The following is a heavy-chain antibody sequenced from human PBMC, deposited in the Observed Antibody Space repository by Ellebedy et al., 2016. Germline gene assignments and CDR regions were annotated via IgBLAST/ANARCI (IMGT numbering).Heavy chain of an antibody. CDR2: ISGGGDTT. CDR3: ARAHSITMTVVVLDY. V-gene: IGHV3-23*01. Sequence: GESLKISXVASGFTFGNFFMSWVRQAPGGGLEWISTISGGGDTTVSADSVKGRFTISRDNFRNTLYLQMDSLRAEDTAVYYCARAHSITMTVVVLDYWGQGTLVTVSS. CDR1: GFTFGNFF. D-gene: IGHD3-22*01. J-gene: IGHJ4*02.